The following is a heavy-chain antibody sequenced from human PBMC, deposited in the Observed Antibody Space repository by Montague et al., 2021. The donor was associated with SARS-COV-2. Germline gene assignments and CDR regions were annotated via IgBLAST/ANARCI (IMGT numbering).Heavy chain of an antibody. D-gene: IGHD5-18*01. CDR2: FYRSGSP. Sequence: TLSLTCTVSGGSISSGYYYWSWIRLPAGKGLEWIGRFYRSGSPNYNLSLQSRVSLSVYTSKNQFSLRMTSVTAADTAMYYCARGVDTGVVTVTECCDSWGQGTLVTVSS. CDR3: ARGVDTGVVTVTECCDS. J-gene: IGHJ4*02. V-gene: IGHV4-61*02. CDR1: GGSISSGYYY.